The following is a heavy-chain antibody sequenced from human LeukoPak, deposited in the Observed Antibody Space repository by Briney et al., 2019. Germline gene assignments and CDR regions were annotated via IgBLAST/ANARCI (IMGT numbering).Heavy chain of an antibody. CDR1: GYTFTGYY. J-gene: IGHJ6*03. Sequence: ASVKVSCKASGYTFTGYYMHWVRQAPGQGLEWMGWINPNSGGTNYAQKFQGRVTMTRDTSISTAYMELSRLRSDDTAVYYCARGHVDYDILTGYYYYYYYMDVWGKGTTVTISS. CDR2: INPNSGGT. D-gene: IGHD3-9*01. CDR3: ARGHVDYDILTGYYYYYYYMDV. V-gene: IGHV1-2*02.